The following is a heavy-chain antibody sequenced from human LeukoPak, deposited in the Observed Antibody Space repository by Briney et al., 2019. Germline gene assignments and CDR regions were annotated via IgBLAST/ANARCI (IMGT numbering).Heavy chain of an antibody. V-gene: IGHV4-34*01. CDR2: INPRGST. Sequence: SEILSLTCALYGGSLSDHYWSWFRKPPGKGLEWTREINPRGSTIYIPSLKSRVTISVDTSKNQFSLNMSSVTAADTAVDYCAREPGYCSGGSCYGGWFDPWGQGTLVSVSS. CDR3: AREPGYCSGGSCYGGWFDP. J-gene: IGHJ5*02. D-gene: IGHD2-15*01. CDR1: GGSLSDHY.